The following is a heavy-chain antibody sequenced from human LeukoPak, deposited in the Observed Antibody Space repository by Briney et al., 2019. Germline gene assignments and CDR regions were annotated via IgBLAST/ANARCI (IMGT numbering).Heavy chain of an antibody. J-gene: IGHJ4*02. CDR1: GGSISSGGYY. V-gene: IGHV4-30-2*01. Sequence: SQTLSLTCTVSGGSISSGGYYWSWIRQPPGKGLEWIGEINHSGSTNYNPSLKSRVTISVDTSKNQFSLKLSSVTAADTAVYYCARWAYDSSGYSNYWGQGTLVTVSS. D-gene: IGHD3-22*01. CDR2: INHSGST. CDR3: ARWAYDSSGYSNY.